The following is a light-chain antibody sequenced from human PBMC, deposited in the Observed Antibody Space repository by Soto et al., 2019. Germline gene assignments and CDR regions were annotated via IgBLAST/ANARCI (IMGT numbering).Light chain of an antibody. CDR3: QQYDSYWT. Sequence: DIQMTQSPSTLSASVGDRVTITCRVSQSISDWLAWYQQKPGKAPKLLIYKASTLESGVPSRFSGSGSGTEFTLTISSLQPDDFATYYCQQYDSYWTFGQGTKVEIK. J-gene: IGKJ1*01. CDR2: KAS. CDR1: QSISDW. V-gene: IGKV1-5*03.